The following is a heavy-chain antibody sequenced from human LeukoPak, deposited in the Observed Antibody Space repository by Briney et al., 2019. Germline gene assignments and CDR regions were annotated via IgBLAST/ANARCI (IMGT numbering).Heavy chain of an antibody. CDR3: ARIRTPDYYGSGSYAYYFDY. V-gene: IGHV3-7*03. Sequence: GGSLRLSCAASGFTFSSYWICWVRQAPGKGLEWVSNINQDGSGKYYVDSVKGRLIISRDNAKNSLYLQMNSLRAEDTAVYYCARIRTPDYYGSGSYAYYFDYWGQGTLVTVSS. CDR2: INQDGSGK. J-gene: IGHJ4*02. D-gene: IGHD3-10*01. CDR1: GFTFSSYW.